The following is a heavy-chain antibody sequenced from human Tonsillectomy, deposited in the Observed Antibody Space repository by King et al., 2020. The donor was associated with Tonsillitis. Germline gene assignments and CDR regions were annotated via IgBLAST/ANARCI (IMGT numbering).Heavy chain of an antibody. D-gene: IGHD3-16*02. J-gene: IGHJ3*02. CDR3: ARGGPLSNIFDI. CDR1: GGTFSSYA. Sequence: VQLVQSGAEVKKPGSSVKVSCKASGGTFSSYAISWVRQAPGQGLEWMGGIIPVFGSANYAQRFQGRVTITADESTSTAYMELSSLRSEDTAVYYCARGGPLSNIFDIWGQGTMVTVSS. CDR2: IIPVFGSA. V-gene: IGHV1-69*01.